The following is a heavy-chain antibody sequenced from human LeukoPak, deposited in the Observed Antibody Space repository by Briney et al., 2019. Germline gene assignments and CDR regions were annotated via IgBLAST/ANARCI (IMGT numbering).Heavy chain of an antibody. V-gene: IGHV3-9*03. CDR2: ISWNSGRK. CDR3: AKDKAGGWYSVGSDYYYYYMDV. Sequence: GGAVTLSCAACGFTFDDYAMHWLGQAAGKGVEGVAGISWNSGRKDYAGSVKGRLTISRDNAKKYLYLQMNSLRAEDMALYYCAKDKAGGWYSVGSDYYYYYMDVWGKGTTVTVSS. D-gene: IGHD6-19*01. J-gene: IGHJ6*03. CDR1: GFTFDDYA.